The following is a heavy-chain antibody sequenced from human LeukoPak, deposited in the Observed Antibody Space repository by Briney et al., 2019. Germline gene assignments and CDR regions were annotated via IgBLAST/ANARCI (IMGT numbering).Heavy chain of an antibody. V-gene: IGHV1-46*01. CDR2: INPSGGST. Sequence: ASVKVSCKASGYTFTSYYMHWVRQAPGQGLEWMGIINPSGGSTSYAQKFQGRVTMTRDTSTSTVYMELSSLRSEDTAVYYCARARDEYYYDSRGVSRTLNWFDPWGQGTLVTVSS. D-gene: IGHD3-22*01. J-gene: IGHJ5*02. CDR3: ARARDEYYYDSRGVSRTLNWFDP. CDR1: GYTFTSYY.